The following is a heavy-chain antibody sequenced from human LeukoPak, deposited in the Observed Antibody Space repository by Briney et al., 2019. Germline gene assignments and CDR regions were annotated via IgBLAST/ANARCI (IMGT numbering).Heavy chain of an antibody. CDR2: INSDGSST. J-gene: IGHJ6*03. D-gene: IGHD6-13*01. CDR3: ARAAGYYYYYYYMDV. V-gene: IGHV3-74*01. CDR1: GFTFSSYW. Sequence: PGGSLRLSCAASGFTFSSYWMHWVRQTPGKGLVWVSRINSDGSSTSYADSVKGRFTISRDNAKNTLYLQMNSLRAEDTAVYYCARAAGYYYYYYYMDVWGKGTTVTVSS.